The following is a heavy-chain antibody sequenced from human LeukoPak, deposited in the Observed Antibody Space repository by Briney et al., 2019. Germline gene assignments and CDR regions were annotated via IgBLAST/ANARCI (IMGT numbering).Heavy chain of an antibody. CDR1: GGSISTYY. V-gene: IGHV4-59*01. Sequence: SETLSLTCTVSGGSISTYYWSWIRQPPGRGLEWIGYIYYSGSTNYNPSLKSRVTTSVDTSKNQFSLKLSSVTAADTAVYYCARDTGTVVDYWGQGTLVTVSS. D-gene: IGHD4-23*01. CDR2: IYYSGST. CDR3: ARDTGTVVDY. J-gene: IGHJ4*02.